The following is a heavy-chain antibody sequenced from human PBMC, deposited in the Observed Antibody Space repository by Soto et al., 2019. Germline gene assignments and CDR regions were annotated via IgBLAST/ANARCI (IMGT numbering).Heavy chain of an antibody. CDR3: ARLGSSRYQNYYYYMDV. V-gene: IGHV5-51*01. CDR2: IYPGDSDT. J-gene: IGHJ6*03. CDR1: GYSFTSYC. D-gene: IGHD6-13*01. Sequence: GESLKISCNGSGYSFTSYCIVWVRQMPGKGLEWMGIIYPGDSDTRYSPSFKGQVTISADKPISTAYLQWSSLKASDTAMYYCARLGSSRYQNYYYYMDVWGKGTTVSVSS.